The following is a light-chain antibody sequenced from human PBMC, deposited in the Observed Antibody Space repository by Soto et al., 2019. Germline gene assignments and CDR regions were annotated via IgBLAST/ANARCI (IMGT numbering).Light chain of an antibody. CDR3: AAWDDILNGYV. Sequence: QSVLTQPPSASGTPGQSVTISCSGGSSNIESNTVTWYQQLPGTAPKLVIYSNYDRPSGVPDRFSGSTSGTSASLVIRGLQSEDEADYYCAAWDDILNGYVFGGGTKVTVL. J-gene: IGLJ1*01. CDR2: SNY. V-gene: IGLV1-44*01. CDR1: SSNIESNT.